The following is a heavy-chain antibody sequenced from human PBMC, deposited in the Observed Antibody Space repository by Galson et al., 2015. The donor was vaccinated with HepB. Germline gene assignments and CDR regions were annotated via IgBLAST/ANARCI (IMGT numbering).Heavy chain of an antibody. V-gene: IGHV3-23*01. Sequence: SLRLSCAASGFTFSSYAMSWVRQAPGKGLEWVSAISGSGGSTYYADSVKGRFTISRDNSKNTLYLQMNSLRAEDTAVYYCAKYRYDFWSGYWTFDYWGQGTLVTVSS. D-gene: IGHD3-3*01. J-gene: IGHJ4*02. CDR1: GFTFSSYA. CDR3: AKYRYDFWSGYWTFDY. CDR2: ISGSGGST.